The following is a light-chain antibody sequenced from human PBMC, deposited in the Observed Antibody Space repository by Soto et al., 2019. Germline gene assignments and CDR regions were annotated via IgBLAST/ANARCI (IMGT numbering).Light chain of an antibody. Sequence: SYELTQPPSVSVSPGQTASITCSGDKLGDKYTSWYQQKPGQSPLLVIYQDSKRPSGIPERFSGSNSGNTATLTISGTQAMDEADYYSQAWDTSTAVFGGGTKLTVL. CDR2: QDS. CDR3: QAWDTSTAV. CDR1: KLGDKY. J-gene: IGLJ2*01. V-gene: IGLV3-1*01.